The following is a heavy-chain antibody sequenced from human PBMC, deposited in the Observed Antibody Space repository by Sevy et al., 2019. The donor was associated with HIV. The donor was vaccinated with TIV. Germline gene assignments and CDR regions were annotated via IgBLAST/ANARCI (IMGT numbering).Heavy chain of an antibody. Sequence: GESLKISCAASGFTFSSYEMNWVRQAPGKGLEWVSYISSSGSTIYYADSVKGRFTISRDNAKNSLYLQMNSLRAEDTAVYYCARMALAVAGTGVFDYWGQGTLVTVSS. CDR1: GFTFSSYE. CDR2: ISSSGSTI. V-gene: IGHV3-48*03. J-gene: IGHJ4*02. CDR3: ARMALAVAGTGVFDY. D-gene: IGHD6-19*01.